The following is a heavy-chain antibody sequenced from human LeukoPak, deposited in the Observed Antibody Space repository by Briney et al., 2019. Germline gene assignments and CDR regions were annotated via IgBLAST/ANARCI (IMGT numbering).Heavy chain of an antibody. CDR2: INPNSGGT. J-gene: IGHJ4*02. Sequence: ASVKVSCKASGYTFTGYYIHWVRQAPGQRLEWMGWINPNSGGTNYAQKFQGRVTMTRDTSISTAYMELSRLRSDDTAVYYCAEANYYDSSGYYPMWGQGTLVTVSS. D-gene: IGHD3-22*01. V-gene: IGHV1-2*02. CDR1: GYTFTGYY. CDR3: AEANYYDSSGYYPM.